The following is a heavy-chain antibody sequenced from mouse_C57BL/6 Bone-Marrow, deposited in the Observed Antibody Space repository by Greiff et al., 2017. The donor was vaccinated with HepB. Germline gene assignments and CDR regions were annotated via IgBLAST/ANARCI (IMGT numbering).Heavy chain of an antibody. J-gene: IGHJ2*01. CDR1: GYTFTSYW. D-gene: IGHD1-1*01. CDR3: ARGLITTVVAPDY. V-gene: IGHV1-55*01. Sequence: QVQLQQPGAELVKPGASVKMSCKASGYTFTSYWITWVKQRPGQGLEWIGDIYPGSGSTNYNEKFKSKATLTVDTSSSTAYMQLSSLTSEDSAIYYCARGLITTVVAPDYWGQGTTLTVSS. CDR2: IYPGSGST.